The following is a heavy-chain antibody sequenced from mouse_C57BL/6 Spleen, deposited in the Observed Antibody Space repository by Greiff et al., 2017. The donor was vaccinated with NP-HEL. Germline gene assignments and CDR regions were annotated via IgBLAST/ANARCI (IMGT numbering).Heavy chain of an antibody. V-gene: IGHV1-52*01. CDR1: GYTFTSYW. CDR2: IDPSDSET. CDR3: ARGGSSYEDY. D-gene: IGHD1-1*01. J-gene: IGHJ2*01. Sequence: QVQLQQPGAELVRPGSSVKLSCKASGYTFTSYWMHWVKQRPIQGLEWIGNIDPSDSETHYNQKFKDKATLTVDKSSSTAYMQISSLTSEDSAVYYCARGGSSYEDYWGQGTTLTVSS.